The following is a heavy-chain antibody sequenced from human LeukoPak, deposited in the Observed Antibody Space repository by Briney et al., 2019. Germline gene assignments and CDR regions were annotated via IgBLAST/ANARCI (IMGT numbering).Heavy chain of an antibody. D-gene: IGHD3-10*01. CDR1: GYSIGCGFY. CDR3: ARASGSYGSGSYYYSGMDV. J-gene: IGHJ6*04. V-gene: IGHV4-38-2*01. CDR2: IFHSGST. Sequence: SETLSLTCAVSGYSIGCGFYWGWIRRPPGKGLEWIGSIFHSGSTYYNPSLKSRVTISVDTSKNQFSLKLSSVTAADTALYYCARASGSYGSGSYYYSGMDVWGKGTTVTVSS.